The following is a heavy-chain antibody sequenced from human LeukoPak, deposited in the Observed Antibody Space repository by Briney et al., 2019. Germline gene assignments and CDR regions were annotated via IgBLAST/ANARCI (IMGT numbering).Heavy chain of an antibody. CDR1: GYTFTSYA. V-gene: IGHV1-69*13. CDR2: IIPIFGTA. D-gene: IGHD3-3*01. J-gene: IGHJ4*02. Sequence: SVKVSCKASGYTFTSYAISWVRQAPGQGLEWMGGIIPIFGTANYAQKFQGRVTITADESTSTAYMELSSLRSEDTAVYYCVRGTPDYDFWSGYYAFDYWGQGTLVTVSS. CDR3: VRGTPDYDFWSGYYAFDY.